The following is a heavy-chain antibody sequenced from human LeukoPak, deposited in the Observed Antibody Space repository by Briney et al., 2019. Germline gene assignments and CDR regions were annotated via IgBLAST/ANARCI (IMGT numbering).Heavy chain of an antibody. J-gene: IGHJ6*03. CDR2: ISSSSSYI. CDR1: GFTFSSYE. D-gene: IGHD3-16*01. Sequence: GSLRLSCAASGFTFSSYEMNWVRQAPGKGLEWVSSISSSSSYIYYADSVKGRFTISRDNAKNSLYLQMNSLRAEDTAVYYCARDFLGSYEFNYYYYYMDVWGKGTTVTVSS. CDR3: ARDFLGSYEFNYYYYYMDV. V-gene: IGHV3-21*01.